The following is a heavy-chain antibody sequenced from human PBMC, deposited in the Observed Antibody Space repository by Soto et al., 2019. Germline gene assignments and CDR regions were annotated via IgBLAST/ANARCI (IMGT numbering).Heavy chain of an antibody. D-gene: IGHD3-3*01. V-gene: IGHV4-59*08. CDR2: IYYSGST. Sequence: QVQLQESGPGLVKPSETLSLTCTVSGGSISSYYWSWIRQPPGKGLEWIGYIYYSGSTNYNPSLKSRVTISVDTSKHQFSLKLSSVTAADTAVYYCARQGSIFGVATGWFDPWGQGTLVTVSS. CDR1: GGSISSYY. CDR3: ARQGSIFGVATGWFDP. J-gene: IGHJ5*02.